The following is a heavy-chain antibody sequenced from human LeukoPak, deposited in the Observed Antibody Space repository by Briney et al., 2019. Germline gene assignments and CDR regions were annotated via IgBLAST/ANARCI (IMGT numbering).Heavy chain of an antibody. CDR3: AKDLMRDRWFGES. D-gene: IGHD3-10*01. V-gene: IGHV3-30*02. J-gene: IGHJ5*02. CDR2: IRYDGKDK. Sequence: GGSLRLSCAASGFTFRYYGMHWVRQAPGKGLEWVAFIRYDGKDKFYADTVKGRFTISRDTSRNTLYLQMNSLRTDDTAVYYCAKDLMRDRWFGESWGQGTLVTVSS. CDR1: GFTFRYYG.